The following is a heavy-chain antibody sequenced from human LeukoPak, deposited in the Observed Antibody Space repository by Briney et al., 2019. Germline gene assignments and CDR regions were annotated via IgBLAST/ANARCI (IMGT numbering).Heavy chain of an antibody. V-gene: IGHV3-30*04. D-gene: IGHD3-10*01. CDR2: TSFDGGKN. CDR3: ARALTVFRGVPNLDF. Sequence: PGRSLRLSCAASGFIFRSYAMNWVRHAPGKGLEWVAGTSFDGGKNYYIDSVKGRFTISRDNSKNTLYLQMNILRAEDTAVYYCARALTVFRGVPNLDFWGQGTLVSVSS. J-gene: IGHJ4*02. CDR1: GFIFRSYA.